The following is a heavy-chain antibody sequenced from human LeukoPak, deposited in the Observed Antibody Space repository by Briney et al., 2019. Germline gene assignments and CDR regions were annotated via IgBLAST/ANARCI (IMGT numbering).Heavy chain of an antibody. CDR1: GDSISTYY. CDR3: AGDHSGGYRFDY. J-gene: IGHJ4*02. V-gene: IGHV4-59*01. CDR2: ICCTGST. D-gene: IGHD3-22*01. Sequence: SETLSLTCTISGDSISTYYWSWIRQPPGKGLEWIGYICCTGSTNYIPSRKSRVTITGDWSKKQFSLKLSSVTAADTAVYYCAGDHSGGYRFDYWGQGTLVTVSS.